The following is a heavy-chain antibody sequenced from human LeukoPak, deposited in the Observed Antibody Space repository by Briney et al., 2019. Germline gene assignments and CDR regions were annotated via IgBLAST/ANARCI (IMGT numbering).Heavy chain of an antibody. CDR3: TRDCSGGSCWGDAFDI. D-gene: IGHD2-15*01. V-gene: IGHV3-71*01. J-gene: IGHJ3*02. CDR2: IRSKDYGGIT. Sequence: PGASLRLSCAASGFTFSSNYMSWVRQAPGQGLEWVGCIRSKDYGGITKLAASVKGRFSTSRDYSQSIAYLQMNSRRTEYTAVFYCTRDCSGGSCWGDAFDIWGQGTMVTVSS. CDR1: GFTFSSNY.